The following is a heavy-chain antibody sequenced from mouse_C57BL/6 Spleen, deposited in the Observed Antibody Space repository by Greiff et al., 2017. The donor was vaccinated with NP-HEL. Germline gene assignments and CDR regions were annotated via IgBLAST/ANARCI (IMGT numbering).Heavy chain of an antibody. CDR3: ARIYGSSLYYAMDY. J-gene: IGHJ4*01. CDR1: GYTFTSYW. Sequence: VQLQQPGAELVRPGSSVKLSCKASGYTFTSYWMHWVKQRPIQGLEWIGNIDPSDSETHYNQKFKDKATLTVDKSSSTAYMQLSSLTSEDSAVYYCARIYGSSLYYAMDYWGQGTSVTVSS. D-gene: IGHD1-1*01. V-gene: IGHV1-52*01. CDR2: IDPSDSET.